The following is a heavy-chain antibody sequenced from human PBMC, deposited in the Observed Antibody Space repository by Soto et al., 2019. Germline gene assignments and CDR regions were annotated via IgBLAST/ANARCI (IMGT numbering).Heavy chain of an antibody. V-gene: IGHV3-30-3*01. Sequence: TGGSLRLSCAASGFTFSSYAMHWVRQAPGKGLEWVAVISYDGSNKYYADSVKGRFTISRDNSKNTLYLQMNSLRAEDTAVYYCARDRLLVVIMGFDYYYYGMDVWGQGTTVTVSS. J-gene: IGHJ6*02. CDR3: ARDRLLVVIMGFDYYYYGMDV. CDR2: ISYDGSNK. CDR1: GFTFSSYA. D-gene: IGHD3-22*01.